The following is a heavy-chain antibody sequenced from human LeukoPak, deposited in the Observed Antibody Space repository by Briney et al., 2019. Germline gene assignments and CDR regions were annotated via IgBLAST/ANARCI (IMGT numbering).Heavy chain of an antibody. Sequence: GGSLRLSCAASGFTVSTNYMTWVRQAPGKGLEWVSVIYSSGSTYYADSVKGRFTISRDNSKNTLYLQMNSLRAGDTAVYYCARVPYGGSSGSWGQGTLVTVSS. D-gene: IGHD2-15*01. J-gene: IGHJ5*02. CDR2: IYSSGST. V-gene: IGHV3-53*01. CDR1: GFTVSTNY. CDR3: ARVPYGGSSGS.